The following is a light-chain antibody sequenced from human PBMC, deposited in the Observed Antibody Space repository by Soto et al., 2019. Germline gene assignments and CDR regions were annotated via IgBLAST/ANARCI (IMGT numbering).Light chain of an antibody. J-gene: IGLJ3*02. V-gene: IGLV2-14*01. CDR1: SSDVGDYNF. Sequence: QSALTQPASVSGSPGQSITISCTGTSSDVGDYNFVSWYQQYPGKAPKLMIYEVSNRPSGVSNRFSGSKSGNTASLTISGLQAEDEADYSCSSYTSSGALGVFGEGTKLTVL. CDR2: EVS. CDR3: SSYTSSGALGV.